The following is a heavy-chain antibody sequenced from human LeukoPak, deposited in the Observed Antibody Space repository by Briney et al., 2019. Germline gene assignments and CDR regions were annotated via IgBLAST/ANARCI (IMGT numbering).Heavy chain of an antibody. J-gene: IGHJ4*02. Sequence: SETLSLTCTVSGVLTTSYYWSCVRESPGKALEWIGHIYYTGGTNYNPSLKSRVSISIDSSKNQFSLTLSSVIAADTAVYYCARLPRRYSTTWFFDYWGQGTLVTVSS. CDR3: ARLPRRYSTTWFFDY. V-gene: IGHV4-59*01. CDR1: GVLTTSYY. D-gene: IGHD6-13*01. CDR2: IYYTGGT.